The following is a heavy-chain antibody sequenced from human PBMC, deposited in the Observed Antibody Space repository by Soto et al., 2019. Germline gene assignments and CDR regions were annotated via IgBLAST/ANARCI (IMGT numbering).Heavy chain of an antibody. V-gene: IGHV4-59*01. CDR3: ARGLGGYDFGDYFDY. CDR1: GGSISSYY. D-gene: IGHD5-12*01. J-gene: IGHJ4*02. Sequence: SETLSLTCTVSGGSISSYYWSWIRQPPGKGLEWIGYIYYSGSTNYNPSLKSRVTISVDTSKNQFSLKLSSVTAADTAVYYCARGLGGYDFGDYFDYWGQGTLVTVSS. CDR2: IYYSGST.